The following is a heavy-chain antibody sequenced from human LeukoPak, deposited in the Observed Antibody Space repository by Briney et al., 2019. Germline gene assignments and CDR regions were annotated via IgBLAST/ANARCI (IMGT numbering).Heavy chain of an antibody. CDR1: GGAFSSYA. Sequence: SVKVSCKASGGAFSSYAISWVRQAPGQGLEWMGGIIPIFGTANYAQKFQGRVTITADESTSTAYMELSSLRSEDTAVYYCARSYYYDSSGYSFDYWGQGTLVTVSS. CDR2: IIPIFGTA. V-gene: IGHV1-69*13. J-gene: IGHJ4*02. D-gene: IGHD3-22*01. CDR3: ARSYYYDSSGYSFDY.